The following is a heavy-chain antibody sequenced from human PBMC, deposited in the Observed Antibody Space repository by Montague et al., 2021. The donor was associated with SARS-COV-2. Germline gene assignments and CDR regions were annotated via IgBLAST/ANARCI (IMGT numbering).Heavy chain of an antibody. CDR2: ISSSGSTI. V-gene: IGHV3-48*03. CDR1: GFTFSSYD. J-gene: IGHJ4*02. Sequence: SLRLSCAASGFTFSSYDINWVRQAPGKGLEWVSYISSSGSTIYYADSVKGRFTISRDNAKNSQYLQMNSLRAEDTAVYYCASRAPTRIVLMVYAIGGYFDYWGQGTLVTVSS. CDR3: ASRAPTRIVLMVYAIGGYFDY. D-gene: IGHD2-8*01.